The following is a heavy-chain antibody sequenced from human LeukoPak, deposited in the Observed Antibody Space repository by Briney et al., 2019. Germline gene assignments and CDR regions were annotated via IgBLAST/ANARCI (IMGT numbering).Heavy chain of an antibody. Sequence: PSETLSLTCTVSGGSISPYYWTWLRQPPGKGLEWIGYISYSGSINYNPSLKSRVTILLDMSNNQFSLKLRSVTAADTAVYYCARGASAAGYNWFDPWGQGTLVTVSP. V-gene: IGHV4-59*01. D-gene: IGHD6-13*01. CDR1: GGSISPYY. CDR2: ISYSGSI. CDR3: ARGASAAGYNWFDP. J-gene: IGHJ5*02.